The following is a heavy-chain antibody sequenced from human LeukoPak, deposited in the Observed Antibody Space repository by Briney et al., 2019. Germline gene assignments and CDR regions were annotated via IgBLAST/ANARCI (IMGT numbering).Heavy chain of an antibody. CDR3: AGTGVTFDY. CDR2: FSHTGST. J-gene: IGHJ4*02. CDR1: GASFSGGGNS. D-gene: IGHD4-23*01. Sequence: SQTLSLTCAVSGASFSGGGNSWSWIRQPPGKGLEWIGWFSHTGSTYYNPSLKSRVTISVDRSNNQFSLKLRSMTAADTAVYYCAGTGVTFDYWGQGTLVIVSS. V-gene: IGHV4-30-2*01.